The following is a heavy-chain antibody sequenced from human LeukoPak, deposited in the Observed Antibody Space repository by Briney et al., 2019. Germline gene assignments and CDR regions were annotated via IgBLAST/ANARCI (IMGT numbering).Heavy chain of an antibody. V-gene: IGHV1-18*01. D-gene: IGHD5-12*01. Sequence: ASVKVSCKASGYTFTSYGISWVRQAPGQGLEWVGWFSAYNGNTNYAQKPQGRVTMTTDTSTSTAYMELRSLRSDDTAVYYCARDSGYDFFYYYYYMDVWGKGTTVTVSS. J-gene: IGHJ6*03. CDR3: ARDSGYDFFYYYYYMDV. CDR2: FSAYNGNT. CDR1: GYTFTSYG.